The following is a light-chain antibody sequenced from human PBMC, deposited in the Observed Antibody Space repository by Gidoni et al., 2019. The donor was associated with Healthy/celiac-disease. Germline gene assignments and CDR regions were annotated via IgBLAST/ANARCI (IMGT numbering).Light chain of an antibody. V-gene: IGKV1-5*03. CDR2: KAS. CDR3: QQYNSYPYT. J-gene: IGKJ2*01. CDR1: QSISSW. Sequence: DIQTTQSPSTLSASVGDRVTITCRASQSISSWLAWYQQKPGKAPKLLIYKASSLESGVPSRFSGNGSGTEFTLTISSLQPDDFATYYCQQYNSYPYTFGQGTKLEIK.